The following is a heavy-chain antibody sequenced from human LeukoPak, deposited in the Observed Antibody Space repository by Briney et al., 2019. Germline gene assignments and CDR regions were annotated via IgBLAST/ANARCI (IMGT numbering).Heavy chain of an antibody. CDR3: ARLSIAAAGRGFDY. D-gene: IGHD6-13*01. V-gene: IGHV4-39*01. CDR2: IYYSGST. CDR1: GGSISSSSYY. J-gene: IGHJ4*02. Sequence: PSETLSLTCTVSGGSISSSSYYWGWIRQPPGKGLEWIGSIYYSGSTYYNPSLKSRVTISVDTSKNQFTLKLSSVTAADTAVYYCARLSIAAAGRGFDYWGQGTLVTVSS.